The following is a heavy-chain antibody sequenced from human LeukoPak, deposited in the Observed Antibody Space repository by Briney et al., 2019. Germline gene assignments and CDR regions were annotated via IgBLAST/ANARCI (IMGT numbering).Heavy chain of an antibody. J-gene: IGHJ4*02. D-gene: IGHD3-10*01. CDR3: ARLEYYYVSGNYYKLFDY. CDR1: GFTFSSYS. Sequence: PGGSLRLSCAASGFTFSSYSMNWVRQAPGKGLEWVSYISSRSDTIYYADSVKGRFTISRDNAKNSLYLQMNSLRDEDTAVYYCARLEYYYVSGNYYKLFDYWGQGTLVTVCS. V-gene: IGHV3-48*02. CDR2: ISSRSDTI.